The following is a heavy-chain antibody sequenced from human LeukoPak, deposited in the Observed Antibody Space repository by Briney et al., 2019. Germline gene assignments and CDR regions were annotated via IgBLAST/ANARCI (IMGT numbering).Heavy chain of an antibody. CDR1: GGSISSGGYS. CDR2: IYHSRST. V-gene: IGHV4-30-2*01. D-gene: IGHD3-10*01. Sequence: PSQTLSLTCAVSGGSISSGGYSWSWIRQPPGKGLEWIGYIYHSRSTYYNPSLKSRVTISVDRSKNQFSLKLSSVTAADTAVYYCATMPRNYYGSGSLVLDPWGQGTLVTVSS. CDR3: ATMPRNYYGSGSLVLDP. J-gene: IGHJ5*02.